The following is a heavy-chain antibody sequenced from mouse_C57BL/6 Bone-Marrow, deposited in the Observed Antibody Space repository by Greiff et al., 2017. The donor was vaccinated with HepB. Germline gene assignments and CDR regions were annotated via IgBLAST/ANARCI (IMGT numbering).Heavy chain of an antibody. J-gene: IGHJ4*01. V-gene: IGHV1-82*01. Sequence: VQRVESGPELVKPGASVKISCKASGYAFSSSWMNWVKQRPGKGLEWIGRIYPGDGDTNYNGKFKGKATLTADKSSSTAYMQLSSLTSEDSAVYFCARPLLLRSSYAMDYWGQGTSVTVSS. CDR3: ARPLLLRSSYAMDY. D-gene: IGHD1-1*01. CDR2: IYPGDGDT. CDR1: GYAFSSSW.